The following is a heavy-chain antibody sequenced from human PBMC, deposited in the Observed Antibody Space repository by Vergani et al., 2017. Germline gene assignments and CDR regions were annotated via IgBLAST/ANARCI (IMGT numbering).Heavy chain of an antibody. D-gene: IGHD3-16*01. V-gene: IGHV3-23*01. Sequence: EVQLLESGGGLVQPGGSLRLSCAASGFTFSSYAMSWVRQAPGKGLEWVSAISGSGGSTYYADSVKGRFTISRDNSKNTLYLQMNSLRAEDTAIYYCAKDIRMSVAAFDIWGQGTMVTVSS. J-gene: IGHJ3*02. CDR3: AKDIRMSVAAFDI. CDR2: ISGSGGST. CDR1: GFTFSSYA.